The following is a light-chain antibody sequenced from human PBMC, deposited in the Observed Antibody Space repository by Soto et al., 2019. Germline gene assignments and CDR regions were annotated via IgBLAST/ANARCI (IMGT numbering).Light chain of an antibody. J-gene: IGLJ7*01. V-gene: IGLV2-14*01. CDR2: EVR. CDR3: QSYDNGLNGRV. Sequence: QSALTQPASVSGSPGQSITISCTGTSSDVGGYNYVSWYQQHPGKAPKLMIYEVRNRPSGISNRFSGSKSGNTASLTISGLQAEDEADYYCQSYDNGLNGRVFGGGTQLTVL. CDR1: SSDVGGYNY.